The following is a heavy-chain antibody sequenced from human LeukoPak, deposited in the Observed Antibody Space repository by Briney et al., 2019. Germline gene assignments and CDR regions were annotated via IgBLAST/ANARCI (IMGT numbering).Heavy chain of an antibody. CDR2: ISSSSSYI. V-gene: IGHV3-21*01. Sequence: GGSLRLSCAASGFTFSSYSMNWVRQAPGKGLEWVSSISSSSSYIYYADSVKGRFTISRDNAKNSLYLQMNSLRAEDTAVYYCARRNSGSYYYYYYMDVWGKGTTVTVSS. D-gene: IGHD1-26*01. CDR1: GFTFSSYS. CDR3: ARRNSGSYYYYYYMDV. J-gene: IGHJ6*03.